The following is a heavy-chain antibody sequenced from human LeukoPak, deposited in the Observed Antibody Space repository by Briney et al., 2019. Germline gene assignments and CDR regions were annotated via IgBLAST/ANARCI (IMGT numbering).Heavy chain of an antibody. CDR2: IVYVGSAK. CDR3: AREGLAEGY. Sequence: GGSLRLSCATSGFIFSSYGMHWVRQAPGKGLEWVTFIVYVGSAKYYADSVKGRFTISRDNSKNTVSLQMTSLRSEDTAVYYCAREGLAEGYWGQGVLVTVSS. V-gene: IGHV3-30*02. CDR1: GFIFSSYG. D-gene: IGHD1-14*01. J-gene: IGHJ4*02.